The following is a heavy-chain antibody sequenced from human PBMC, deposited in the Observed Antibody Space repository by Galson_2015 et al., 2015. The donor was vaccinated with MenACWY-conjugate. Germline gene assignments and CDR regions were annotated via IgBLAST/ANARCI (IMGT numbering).Heavy chain of an antibody. J-gene: IGHJ5*02. CDR3: ARQGRRLTMIVVGNNWFDP. CDR1: GGSISSSSYY. Sequence: ETLSLTCTVSGGSISSSSYYWGWIRQPPGKGLEWIGTMYYSGSTYYNPSLKSRLTISVDTSKNQFFLKLNSVTAADTAVYYCARQGRRLTMIVVGNNWFDPWGQGTLVTDSS. CDR2: MYYSGST. D-gene: IGHD3-22*01. V-gene: IGHV4-39*01.